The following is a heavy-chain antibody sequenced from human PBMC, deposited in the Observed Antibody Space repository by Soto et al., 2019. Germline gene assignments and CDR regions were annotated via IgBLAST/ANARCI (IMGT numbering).Heavy chain of an antibody. D-gene: IGHD4-17*01. CDR1: GGSISSGDYY. CDR2: IYYSGST. J-gene: IGHJ5*02. V-gene: IGHV4-30-4*01. CDR3: ARIPLEDYGGNSVRFDP. Sequence: SETLSLTCTVSGGSISSGDYYWSWIRQPPGKGLEWIGYIYYSGSTYYNPSLKSRVTISVDTSKNQFSLKLSSVTAADTAVYYCARIPLEDYGGNSVRFDPWGQGTLVTSPQ.